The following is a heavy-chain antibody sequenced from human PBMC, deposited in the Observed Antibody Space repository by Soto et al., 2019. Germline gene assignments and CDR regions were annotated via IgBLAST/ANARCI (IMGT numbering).Heavy chain of an antibody. Sequence: GGSLRLSCAASGFIFRNYLMSWVRQAPGRGLEWVANIKEDGSERYYVDSVNGRFTISRDNAKNSLYLEMTRPRADDTAIYYCAREKRANGYFDYWGQGTRVTVSS. J-gene: IGHJ4*02. V-gene: IGHV3-7*01. CDR1: GFIFRNYL. CDR2: IKEDGSER. CDR3: AREKRANGYFDY. D-gene: IGHD6-25*01.